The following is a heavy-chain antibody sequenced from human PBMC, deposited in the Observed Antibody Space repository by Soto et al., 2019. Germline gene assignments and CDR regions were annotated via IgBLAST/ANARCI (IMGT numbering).Heavy chain of an antibody. CDR2: IYDSGST. Sequence: SETLSLTCTLSGRSISRSGYYWGWIRQPPGKGLEWIGSIYDSGSTYYNPSLKSRVTISVDTSKNQFSLKLRSVTAADTAVYSCARHEAGWYFDSWGQGTLVTVSS. J-gene: IGHJ4*02. D-gene: IGHD6-25*01. V-gene: IGHV4-39*01. CDR3: ARHEAGWYFDS. CDR1: GRSISRSGYY.